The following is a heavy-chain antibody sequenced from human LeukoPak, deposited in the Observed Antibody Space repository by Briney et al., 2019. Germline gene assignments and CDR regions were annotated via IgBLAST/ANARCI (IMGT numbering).Heavy chain of an antibody. CDR2: FDPEDGET. D-gene: IGHD3-22*01. J-gene: IGHJ4*02. Sequence: VASVKVSCKVSGYTLTELSMHWVRQAPGKGLEWMGGFDPEDGETIYAQKFQGRVTMTEDTSTDTAYMELSSLRSEDTAVYYCAPIYYDSSQGLRWGQGTLVTVSS. V-gene: IGHV1-24*01. CDR3: APIYYDSSQGLR. CDR1: GYTLTELS.